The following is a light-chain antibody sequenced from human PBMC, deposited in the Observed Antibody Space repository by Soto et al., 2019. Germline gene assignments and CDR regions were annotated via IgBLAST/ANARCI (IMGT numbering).Light chain of an antibody. CDR2: EVS. Sequence: QLVLTQPASGSGSPGQSITISCTGTSNDIGGYNYVSWYQQHPGKAPKLMIYEVSNRPSGVSIRFSGSKSGNTASLTISGLQAEDDADYYCSSYTTSSTLVFGGGTKLTVL. V-gene: IGLV2-14*01. CDR1: SNDIGGYNY. CDR3: SSYTTSSTLV. J-gene: IGLJ2*01.